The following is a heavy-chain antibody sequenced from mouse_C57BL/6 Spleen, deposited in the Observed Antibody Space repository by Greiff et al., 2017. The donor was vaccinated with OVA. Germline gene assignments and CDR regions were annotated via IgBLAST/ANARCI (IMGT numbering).Heavy chain of an antibody. D-gene: IGHD1-1*01. CDR2: IHPNSGST. V-gene: IGHV1-64*01. Sequence: QVQLQQPGAELVKPGASVKLSCKASGYTFTSYWMHWVKQRPGQGLEWIGMIHPNSGSTNYNEKFKSKATLTVDKSSSTAYMQLSSLTSEDSAVYYCARKRYYGSSSYFDYWGQGTTLTVSS. CDR1: GYTFTSYW. J-gene: IGHJ2*01. CDR3: ARKRYYGSSSYFDY.